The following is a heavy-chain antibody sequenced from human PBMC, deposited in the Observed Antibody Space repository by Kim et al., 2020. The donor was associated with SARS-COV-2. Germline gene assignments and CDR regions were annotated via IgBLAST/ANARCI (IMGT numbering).Heavy chain of an antibody. J-gene: IGHJ6*02. D-gene: IGHD4-17*01. CDR2: ISSSSSYI. Sequence: GGSLRLSCAASGFTFSSYSMNWVRQAPGKGLEWVSSISSSSSYIYYADSVKGRFTISRDNAKNSLYLQMNSLRAEDTAVYYCARDKDGDYAGMDVWGQGTTVTVSS. CDR3: ARDKDGDYAGMDV. CDR1: GFTFSSYS. V-gene: IGHV3-21*01.